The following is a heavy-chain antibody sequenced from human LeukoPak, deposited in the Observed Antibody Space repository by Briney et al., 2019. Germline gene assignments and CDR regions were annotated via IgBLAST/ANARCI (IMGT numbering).Heavy chain of an antibody. Sequence: GGSLRLSCAASGFTFSSYAMSWVRQAPGKGLEWVSAISGSGGTTYYADSVKGRFTISRDKSKNTLYLQMNSLRAEDTAVYYCATATGGDAGGDYYYYYGMDVWGQGTTVTVSS. J-gene: IGHJ6*02. CDR2: ISGSGGTT. V-gene: IGHV3-23*01. CDR1: GFTFSSYA. CDR3: ATATGGDAGGDYYYYYGMDV. D-gene: IGHD2-21*02.